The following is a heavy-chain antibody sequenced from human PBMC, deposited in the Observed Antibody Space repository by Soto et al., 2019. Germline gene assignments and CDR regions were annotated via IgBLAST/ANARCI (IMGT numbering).Heavy chain of an antibody. Sequence: QVQLQQSGPGLVKPSQTLSLTCAISGDSVSSETAVWNWIRQSPSRGLEWLGRTYYRSKWHNDFAVTVKSRITINPDTSKNQFSLQLNSGTPDGTALYLWSRDAPPKLGGSYFDNWGQGTLVTVSS. CDR1: GDSVSSETAV. CDR2: TYYRSKWHN. D-gene: IGHD1-7*01. J-gene: IGHJ4*02. V-gene: IGHV6-1*01. CDR3: SRDAPPKLGGSYFDN.